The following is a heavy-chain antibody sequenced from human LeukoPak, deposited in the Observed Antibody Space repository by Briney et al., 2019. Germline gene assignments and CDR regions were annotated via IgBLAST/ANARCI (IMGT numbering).Heavy chain of an antibody. D-gene: IGHD3-16*01. Sequence: GGSLRLSCAASGFTFSSYSMNWVRQAPGKGLEWVSYISSSSSTIYYADSVKGRFTISRDNAKNSLYLQMNSLRVEDTAVYYCARSYGDFYGMDVWGQGTTVTVSS. CDR1: GFTFSSYS. CDR2: ISSSSSTI. V-gene: IGHV3-48*01. CDR3: ARSYGDFYGMDV. J-gene: IGHJ6*02.